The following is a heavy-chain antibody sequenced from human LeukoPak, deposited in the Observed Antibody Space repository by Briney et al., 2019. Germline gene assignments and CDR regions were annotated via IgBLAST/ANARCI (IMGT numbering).Heavy chain of an antibody. CDR2: ISYDGNNK. CDR3: AKRDF. Sequence: PGGSLRLSCAASGFTFTHYGMHWVRQAPGKGLEWVAIISYDGNNKYYADSVKGRFTISRDNSKNTLYLQMNSLRADDTAIYYCAKRDFWGQGTLVTVSS. CDR1: GFTFTHYG. J-gene: IGHJ4*02. V-gene: IGHV3-30*18.